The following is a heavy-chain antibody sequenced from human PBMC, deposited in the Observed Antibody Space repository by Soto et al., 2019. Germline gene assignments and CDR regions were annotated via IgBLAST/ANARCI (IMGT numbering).Heavy chain of an antibody. CDR1: GGSFSGYY. D-gene: IGHD6-13*01. V-gene: IGHV4-34*01. CDR3: ARVVSSWYPGHFDY. CDR2: INHSGST. Sequence: SETLSLTCAVYGGSFSGYYWSWIRQPPGKGLEWIGEINHSGSTNYNPSLKSRVTISVDTSRNQFSLKLSSVTAADTAVYYCARVVSSWYPGHFDYWGQGTLVTVSS. J-gene: IGHJ4*02.